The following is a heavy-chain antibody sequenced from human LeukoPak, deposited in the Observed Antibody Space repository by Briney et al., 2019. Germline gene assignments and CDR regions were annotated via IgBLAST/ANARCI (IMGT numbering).Heavy chain of an antibody. J-gene: IGHJ5*02. V-gene: IGHV4-34*01. D-gene: IGHD3-10*01. CDR1: GGSFSGYY. CDR2: INHSGST. Sequence: PSETLSLTCAVYGGSFSGYYWSWIRQPPGKGLEWIGEINHSGSTNYNPSLKSRVTISVDTSKNQFSLKLSSVTAADTAVYYCASAATMVRGVIRGSVRFDPWGQGTLVTVSS. CDR3: ASAATMVRGVIRGSVRFDP.